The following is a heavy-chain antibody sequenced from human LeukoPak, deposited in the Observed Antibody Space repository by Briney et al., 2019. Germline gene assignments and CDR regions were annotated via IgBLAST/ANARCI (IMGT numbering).Heavy chain of an antibody. V-gene: IGHV3-23*01. J-gene: IGHJ4*02. CDR2: ITGSGDNT. CDR3: AKWGDYDILTGYYVSDF. CDR1: GFIFSNYA. D-gene: IGHD3-9*01. Sequence: PGGSLRLSCAASGFIFSNYAMSWVRQAPGKGMEWVSAITGSGDNTYYADSVKGRFTISRDNSKNTLYVEMNTLRAEDTAVYYCAKWGDYDILTGYYVSDFWGQGTLVTVSS.